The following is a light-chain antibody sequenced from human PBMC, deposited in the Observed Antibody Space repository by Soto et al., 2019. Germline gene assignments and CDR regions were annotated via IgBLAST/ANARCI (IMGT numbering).Light chain of an antibody. Sequence: DIVMTQSPLSLPVTPGEPASISCRSSQSLLHSNGYNYLDWYLQKPGQSPQLQIYLGSNRASGVPDRFSGSGSGTDFTLKISRVEAEDVGVYYCMQALQTPPYTFGQGTKLEIK. CDR2: LGS. CDR3: MQALQTPPYT. V-gene: IGKV2-28*01. J-gene: IGKJ2*01. CDR1: QSLLHSNGYNY.